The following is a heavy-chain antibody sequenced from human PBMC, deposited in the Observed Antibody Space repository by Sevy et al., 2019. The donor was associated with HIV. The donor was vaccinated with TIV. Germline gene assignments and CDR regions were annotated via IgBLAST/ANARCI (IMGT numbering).Heavy chain of an antibody. D-gene: IGHD3-16*01. Sequence: SETLSLTCTVSGDSINSGDYYWSWIRQHPEKGLEWIGNIFHTGSTYYNRSFKSRATISVDTSKNQFSLKLSLMTAADTAAYYCAREGTKGVWFDPWRQGTLVTVSS. CDR2: IFHTGST. CDR1: GDSINSGDYY. V-gene: IGHV4-31*03. CDR3: AREGTKGVWFDP. J-gene: IGHJ5*02.